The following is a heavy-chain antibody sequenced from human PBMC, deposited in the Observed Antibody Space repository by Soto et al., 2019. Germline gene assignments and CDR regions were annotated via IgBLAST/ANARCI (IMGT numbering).Heavy chain of an antibody. D-gene: IGHD6-19*01. Sequence: PGGSLRLSCAASGFTFSSYWMSWVRQAPGKGLEWVANIKQDGSEKYYVDSVKGRFTISRDNAKNSLYLQMNSPRAEDTAVYYCARLSSGWYGAFDYWGQGTLVTVSS. CDR2: IKQDGSEK. CDR3: ARLSSGWYGAFDY. J-gene: IGHJ4*02. V-gene: IGHV3-7*03. CDR1: GFTFSSYW.